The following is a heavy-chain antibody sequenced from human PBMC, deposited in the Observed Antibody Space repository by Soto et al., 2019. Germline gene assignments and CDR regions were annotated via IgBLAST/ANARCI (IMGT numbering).Heavy chain of an antibody. CDR2: INHSGST. V-gene: IGHV4-34*01. J-gene: IGHJ4*02. Sequence: SETLSLTCAVYGGSFSGYYWSWIRQPPGKGLEWIGEINHSGSTNYNPSLKSRVTISVDTSKNQFSLKLSSVTAADTAVYYCAGVKQWLEERGIDYWGQGTLVTVSS. D-gene: IGHD6-19*01. CDR3: AGVKQWLEERGIDY. CDR1: GGSFSGYY.